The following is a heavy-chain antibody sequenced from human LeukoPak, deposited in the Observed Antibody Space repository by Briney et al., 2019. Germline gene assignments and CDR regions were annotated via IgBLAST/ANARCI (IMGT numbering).Heavy chain of an antibody. J-gene: IGHJ4*02. Sequence: GGSLRVSCAASGFTFSSYSMNWVRQAPGKGLEWVSSISSSSSYIYYADSVKGRFTISRDNAKNSLYLQMNSLRAEDTAVYYCARDLVELADYWGQGTLVTVSS. CDR2: ISSSSSYI. D-gene: IGHD1-26*01. CDR3: ARDLVELADY. V-gene: IGHV3-21*01. CDR1: GFTFSSYS.